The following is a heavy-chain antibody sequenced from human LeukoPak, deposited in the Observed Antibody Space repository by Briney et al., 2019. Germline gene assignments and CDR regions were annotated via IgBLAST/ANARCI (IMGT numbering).Heavy chain of an antibody. D-gene: IGHD2-15*01. CDR3: ARDEGYCSGGSCYNYFDY. CDR1: GFTFSSYS. V-gene: IGHV3-21*01. Sequence: GGSLRLSCAASGFTFSSYSMNWVRQAPGKGLEWVSSISSSSSYIYYADSVKGRFTISRDNAKNSLYLQMNSLRAEDTAVYYCARDEGYCSGGSCYNYFDYWGQGTVFTVSS. CDR2: ISSSSSYI. J-gene: IGHJ4*02.